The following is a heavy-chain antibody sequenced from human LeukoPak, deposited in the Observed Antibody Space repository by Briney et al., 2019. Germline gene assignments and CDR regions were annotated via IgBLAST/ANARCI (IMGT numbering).Heavy chain of an antibody. J-gene: IGHJ5*02. V-gene: IGHV1-8*01. Sequence: ASVKVSCKASGYTFTSYDINWVRQATGQGLEWMGWMNPHSGSTGYAQNFQGRVTMTRNTSNSTAYMELSSLRSEDTAVYYCARLHYDSSGYEPWGQGTLVTVSS. D-gene: IGHD3-22*01. CDR3: ARLHYDSSGYEP. CDR2: MNPHSGST. CDR1: GYTFTSYD.